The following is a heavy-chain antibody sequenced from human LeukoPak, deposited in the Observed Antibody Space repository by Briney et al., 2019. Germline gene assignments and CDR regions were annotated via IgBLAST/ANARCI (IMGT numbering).Heavy chain of an antibody. J-gene: IGHJ5*02. V-gene: IGHV3-7*01. D-gene: IGHD6-13*01. CDR2: IKQDGSEK. Sequence: GGSLRLSCAASGFTFSSYWMSWVRQAPGKGLEWVANIKQDGSEKYYVDSVKGRFTISRDNAKNSLYLQMNSLRAEDTAVYYCARELGLAAAGSWFDPWGQGTLVTVSS. CDR1: GFTFSSYW. CDR3: ARELGLAAAGSWFDP.